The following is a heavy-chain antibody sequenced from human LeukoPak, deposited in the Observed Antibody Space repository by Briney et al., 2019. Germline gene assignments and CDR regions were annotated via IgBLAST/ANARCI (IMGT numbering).Heavy chain of an antibody. CDR2: IYYSGTT. Sequence: SETLSLTCTVSGGSISNFYWSWIRQPPGKGLEWIGYIYYSGTTKYNPSLKSRVTISVDTSKNQFSLKLNSVTAADTAVYYCARSPMSEDAFDIWGQGTMVTVSS. D-gene: IGHD3-3*01. J-gene: IGHJ3*02. CDR1: GGSISNFY. CDR3: ARSPMSEDAFDI. V-gene: IGHV4-59*01.